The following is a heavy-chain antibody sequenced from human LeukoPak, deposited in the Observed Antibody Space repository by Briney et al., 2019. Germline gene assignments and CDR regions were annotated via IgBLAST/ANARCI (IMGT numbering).Heavy chain of an antibody. CDR1: GGTFSSYA. CDR3: ARTEGGYDWGGFDY. D-gene: IGHD5-12*01. J-gene: IGHJ4*02. Sequence: GASVKVSCKASGGTFSSYAISWVRQAPGQGLERMGGIIPIFGTANYAQKFQGRVTITADKSTSTAYMELSSLRSEDTAVYYCARTEGGYDWGGFDYWGQGTLVTVSS. CDR2: IIPIFGTA. V-gene: IGHV1-69*06.